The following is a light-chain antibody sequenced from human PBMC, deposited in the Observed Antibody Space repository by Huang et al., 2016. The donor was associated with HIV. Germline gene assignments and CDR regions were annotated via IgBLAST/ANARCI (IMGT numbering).Light chain of an antibody. J-gene: IGKJ1*01. CDR1: QSVLDSSNKKNY. CDR3: QQYYSTPA. CDR2: WAS. Sequence: DIVMTQSPDSLPVSLGERATINCKSSQSVLDSSNKKNYLALYQQKPGQPPKLLLYWASVRECGVPDRFRGSGSGTEFTLTINNLQAEDVAVYYCQQYYSTPAFGQGTNVDI. V-gene: IGKV4-1*01.